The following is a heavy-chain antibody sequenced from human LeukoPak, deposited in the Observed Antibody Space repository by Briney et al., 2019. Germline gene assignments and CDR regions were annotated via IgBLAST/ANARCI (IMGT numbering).Heavy chain of an antibody. V-gene: IGHV4-30-2*01. CDR2: IYHSGST. CDR3: ARSPHCSGGSCYLDY. CDR1: GGSISSGGYS. D-gene: IGHD2-15*01. J-gene: IGHJ4*02. Sequence: SQTLSLTCAVSGGSISSGGYSWSWIRQPPGKGLEWIGYIYHSGSTYYNPSLKSRVTISVDRSKNQFSLKLSSVTAADTAVYYCARSPHCSGGSCYLDYWGQGTLVTVSS.